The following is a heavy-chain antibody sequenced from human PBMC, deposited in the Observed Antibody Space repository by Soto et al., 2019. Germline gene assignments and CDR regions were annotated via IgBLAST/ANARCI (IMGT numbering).Heavy chain of an antibody. V-gene: IGHV3-9*01. Sequence: EVQLVESGGGLVQPGRSLRLSCAASGFTFDDYAIHWVRQAPGKGLEWVSGSSWNSSSIGYADSVKGRFTISRDNAKNSLYLQMNSLRAEDTALYYCAKDAITMVRGVISYYGMDVWGQGTTVTVSS. J-gene: IGHJ6*02. CDR3: AKDAITMVRGVISYYGMDV. CDR2: SSWNSSSI. D-gene: IGHD3-10*01. CDR1: GFTFDDYA.